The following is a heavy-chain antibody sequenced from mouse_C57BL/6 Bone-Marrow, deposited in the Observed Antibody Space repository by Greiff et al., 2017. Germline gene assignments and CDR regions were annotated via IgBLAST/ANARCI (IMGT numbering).Heavy chain of an antibody. CDR3: ARTYDYDDEGLFDY. J-gene: IGHJ2*01. Sequence: VKLKQSGPGLVQPSQSLSITCTVSGFSLTSYGVHWVRQSPGKGLEWLGVIWSGGSTDYNAAFISRLSISKDNSKSQVFFKMNSLQADDTAIYYCARTYDYDDEGLFDYWGQGTTLTVSS. D-gene: IGHD2-4*01. V-gene: IGHV2-2*01. CDR2: IWSGGST. CDR1: GFSLTSYG.